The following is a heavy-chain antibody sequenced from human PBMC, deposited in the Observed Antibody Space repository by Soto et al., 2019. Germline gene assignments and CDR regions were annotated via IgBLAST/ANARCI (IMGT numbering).Heavy chain of an antibody. CDR3: AGSYCSGGSCYLGLPFDP. V-gene: IGHV4-31*03. J-gene: IGHJ5*02. CDR1: GGSISRGGYY. CDR2: IYYSGST. Sequence: KTSETLSLTCTVSGGSISRGGYYWSWIRQHPGKSLVWIGYIYYSGSTYYNPSLKSRVTISVDTSKNHFSLKLSSVTAADTAVYYCAGSYCSGGSCYLGLPFDPWGQGTLVTVSS. D-gene: IGHD2-15*01.